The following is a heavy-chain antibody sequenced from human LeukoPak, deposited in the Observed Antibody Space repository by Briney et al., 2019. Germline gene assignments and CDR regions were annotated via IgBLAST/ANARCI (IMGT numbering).Heavy chain of an antibody. CDR2: INHSGST. CDR1: GGSFSGYY. CDR3: ARGLMGAGSSGAFDI. V-gene: IGHV4-34*01. D-gene: IGHD1-26*01. Sequence: SETLSLTCAVYGGSFSGYYWNWLRQPPGKGLEWIGEINHSGSTNYISSLKSRVTISIDTSKNQFSLKRSSVTAADTAVYYCARGLMGAGSSGAFDIWGQGTLVTVSS. J-gene: IGHJ3*02.